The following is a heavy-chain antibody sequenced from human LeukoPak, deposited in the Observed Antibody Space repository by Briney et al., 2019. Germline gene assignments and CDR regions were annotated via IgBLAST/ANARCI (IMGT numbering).Heavy chain of an antibody. CDR1: GGTFSSYA. Sequence: ASVKVSCKASGGTFSSYAISWVRQAPGQGLEGMGGIIPIFGTANYAQKFQGRVTITADKSTSTAYMELSSLRSEDTAVYYCASPGRQELLLYWGQGTLVTVSS. CDR2: IIPIFGTA. D-gene: IGHD1-26*01. J-gene: IGHJ4*02. V-gene: IGHV1-69*06. CDR3: ASPGRQELLLY.